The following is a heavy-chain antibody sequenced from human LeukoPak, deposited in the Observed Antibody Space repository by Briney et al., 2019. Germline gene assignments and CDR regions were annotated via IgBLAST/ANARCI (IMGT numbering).Heavy chain of an antibody. CDR1: GFTFSSYG. J-gene: IGHJ4*02. D-gene: IGHD6-13*01. CDR2: IWYDGSNK. CDR3: AKSRIAAASAADY. V-gene: IGHV3-33*06. Sequence: GGSLRLSCAASGFTFSSYGMHWVRQAPGKGLEWVAVIWYDGSNKYYADSVKGRFTISRDNPKNTLYLQMNSLRAEDTAVYYCAKSRIAAASAADYWGQGTLVTVSS.